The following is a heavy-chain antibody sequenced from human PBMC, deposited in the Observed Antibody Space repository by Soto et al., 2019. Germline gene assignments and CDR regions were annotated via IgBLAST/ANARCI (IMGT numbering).Heavy chain of an antibody. CDR2: ISYDGSNK. CDR3: AKDLGYSYGPYYYYGMDV. D-gene: IGHD5-18*01. J-gene: IGHJ6*02. CDR1: GFTFSSYG. V-gene: IGHV3-30*18. Sequence: GGSLRLSCAASGFTFSSYGMHWVRQAPGKGLEWVAVISYDGSNKYYADSVKGRFTISRDNSKNTLYLQMNSLRAEDTAVYYCAKDLGYSYGPYYYYGMDVWGQGTTVTVSS.